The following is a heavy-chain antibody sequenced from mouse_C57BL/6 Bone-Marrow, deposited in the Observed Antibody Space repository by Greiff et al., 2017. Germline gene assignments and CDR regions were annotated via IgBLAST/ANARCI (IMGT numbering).Heavy chain of an antibody. CDR1: GYTFTSYW. V-gene: IGHV1-64*01. Sequence: QVQLQQPGAELVKPGASVKLSCKASGYTFTSYWMHWVKQRPGQGLEWIGMIHPNSGSTNYNEKFKSKATLTVDKSSSTAYMQLCSLTSEDSAVYYCARWIYYDYVNYWGQGTTLTVSS. D-gene: IGHD2-4*01. CDR3: ARWIYYDYVNY. CDR2: IHPNSGST. J-gene: IGHJ2*01.